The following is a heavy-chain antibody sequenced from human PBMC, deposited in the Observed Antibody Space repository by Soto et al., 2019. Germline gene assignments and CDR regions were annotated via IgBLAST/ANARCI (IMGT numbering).Heavy chain of an antibody. CDR1: GFTFSSYG. V-gene: IGHV3-33*01. CDR3: ARGFFITMVRGPQRQFDY. J-gene: IGHJ4*02. Sequence: QVQLVESGGGVVQPGRSLRLSCAASGFTFSSYGMHWVRQAPGKGLEGVAVIWYDGSNKYYADSVKGRFTISRDNSKNTLYLQMNSLRAEDTAVYYCARGFFITMVRGPQRQFDYWGQGTLVNVSS. D-gene: IGHD3-10*01. CDR2: IWYDGSNK.